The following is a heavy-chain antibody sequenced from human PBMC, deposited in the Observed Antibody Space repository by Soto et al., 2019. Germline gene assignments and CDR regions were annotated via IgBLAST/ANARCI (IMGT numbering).Heavy chain of an antibody. CDR1: GGSFSAYY. V-gene: IGHV4-34*01. J-gene: IGHJ4*02. CDR3: ARTSRFEY. Sequence: QVLLQQWGAGLLKPSETLSLTCAVYGGSFSAYYWSWIRQPPGKGLEWIGEINHSGSTNYNPSLXSXVXXSVNTAKNQFPLKLSAVTAADTAVYYCARTSRFEYWGQGTLVTVSS. D-gene: IGHD6-6*01. CDR2: INHSGST.